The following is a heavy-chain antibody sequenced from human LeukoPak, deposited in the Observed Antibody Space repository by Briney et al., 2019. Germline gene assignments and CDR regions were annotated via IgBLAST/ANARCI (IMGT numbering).Heavy chain of an antibody. V-gene: IGHV3-23*01. CDR3: AKDMYFDWLYFDY. Sequence: GGSLRLSCAASGFTFSSCAMNWVRQAPGKGLEWVSAISGSGGSTYYADSVKGRFTISRDNSKNTLYLQMNSLRAEDTAVYYCAKDMYFDWLYFDYWGQGTLVTVSS. J-gene: IGHJ4*02. D-gene: IGHD3-9*01. CDR1: GFTFSSCA. CDR2: ISGSGGST.